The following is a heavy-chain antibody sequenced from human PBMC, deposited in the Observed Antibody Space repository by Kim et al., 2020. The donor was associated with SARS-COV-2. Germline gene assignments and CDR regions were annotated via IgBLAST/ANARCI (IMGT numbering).Heavy chain of an antibody. CDR3: AKDLLVGYYGMDV. D-gene: IGHD2-15*01. V-gene: IGHV3-30*02. J-gene: IGHJ6*02. Sequence: SEDSGKGRFTNSRDNSKNTLYLQMNSLRAEDTAVYYCAKDLLVGYYGMDVWGQGTTVTVSS.